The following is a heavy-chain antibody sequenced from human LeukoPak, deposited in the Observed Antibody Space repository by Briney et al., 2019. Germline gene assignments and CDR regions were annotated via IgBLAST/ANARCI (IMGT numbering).Heavy chain of an antibody. Sequence: PGGSLRLSCAASGFTFSSYGMHWVRQAPGKGLEWVAVIWYDGSNKYYADSVKGRFTISRDNSKNTLYLQMNSLRAEDTAVYYCAKDRSGYSPYYFDYWGQGTLVTVSS. D-gene: IGHD5-18*01. J-gene: IGHJ4*02. V-gene: IGHV3-33*06. CDR1: GFTFSSYG. CDR2: IWYDGSNK. CDR3: AKDRSGYSPYYFDY.